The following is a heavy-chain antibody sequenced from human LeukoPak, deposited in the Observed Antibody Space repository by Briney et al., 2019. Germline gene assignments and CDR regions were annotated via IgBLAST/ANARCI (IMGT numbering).Heavy chain of an antibody. CDR3: ARGCFESRQQWLVRGNWFDP. CDR2: INHSGST. V-gene: IGHV4-34*01. CDR1: GGSFSGYC. D-gene: IGHD6-19*01. Sequence: SETLSLTCAVYGGSFSGYCWSWIRQPPGKGLEWIREINHSGSTNYNPSLKSRVTISVDTSKNQFSLKLSSVTAADTAVYYCARGCFESRQQWLVRGNWFDPWGQGTLVTVSS. J-gene: IGHJ5*02.